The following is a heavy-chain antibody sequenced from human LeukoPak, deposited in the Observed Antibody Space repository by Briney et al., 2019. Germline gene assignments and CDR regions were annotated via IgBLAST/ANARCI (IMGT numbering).Heavy chain of an antibody. CDR2: ISYDGSNK. J-gene: IGHJ4*02. D-gene: IGHD1-26*01. CDR1: GFTFDDYD. CDR3: ASISGSPGY. Sequence: GGSLRLSCAASGFTFDDYDMNWVRQAPGKGLEWVAVISYDGSNKYYADSVKGRFTISRDNSKNTLYLQMNSLRAEDTAVYYCASISGSPGYWGQGTLVTVSS. V-gene: IGHV3-30-3*01.